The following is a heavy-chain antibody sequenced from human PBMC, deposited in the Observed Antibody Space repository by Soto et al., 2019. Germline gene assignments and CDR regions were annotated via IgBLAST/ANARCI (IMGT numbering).Heavy chain of an antibody. CDR1: GFTFSSYA. J-gene: IGHJ5*02. V-gene: IGHV3-23*01. CDR2: ISGSGGST. CDR3: AKECMSGHTFNWFDP. Sequence: EVQLLESGGGLVQPGGSLRLSCAASGFTFSSYAMSWVRQAPGKGLEWVSAISGSGGSTYYADSVKGRFTISRDNSKNTLYMQRNSLRAEDTAVYYCAKECMSGHTFNWFDPWGQGTLVTVSS. D-gene: IGHD2-8*01.